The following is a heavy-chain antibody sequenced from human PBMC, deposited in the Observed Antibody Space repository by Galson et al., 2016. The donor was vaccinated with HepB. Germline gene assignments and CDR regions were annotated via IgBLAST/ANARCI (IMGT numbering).Heavy chain of an antibody. CDR3: AKDGFNYYGSGSMFYHYYMDV. D-gene: IGHD3-10*01. CDR2: ISYDETNK. CDR1: GFTFSSYG. V-gene: IGHV3-30*18. Sequence: SLRLSCAVSGFTFSSYGMHWVRQAPGKGLEWVAVISYDETNKYYADSVKGRFTISRDNSKNTLYLQMNSLRAEDTAVYYCAKDGFNYYGSGSMFYHYYMDVWGQGTTVTVSS. J-gene: IGHJ6*03.